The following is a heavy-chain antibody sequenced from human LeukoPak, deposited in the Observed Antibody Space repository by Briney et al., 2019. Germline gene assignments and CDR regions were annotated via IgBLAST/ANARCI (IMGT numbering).Heavy chain of an antibody. J-gene: IGHJ4*02. V-gene: IGHV3-23*01. D-gene: IGHD3-10*01. CDR1: GFTFSSYA. CDR3: TAMVRGVINLFDY. CDR2: ISGSGGST. Sequence: GGSLRLSCAASGFTFSSYAMSWVRQAPGKGLEWVSAISGSGGSTYYADSVKGRFTISRDNSKNTLYLQMNSLKTEDTAVYYCTAMVRGVINLFDYWGQGTLVTVSS.